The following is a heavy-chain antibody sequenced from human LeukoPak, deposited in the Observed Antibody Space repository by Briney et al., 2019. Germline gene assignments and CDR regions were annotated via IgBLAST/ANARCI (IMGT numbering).Heavy chain of an antibody. D-gene: IGHD2-2*01. CDR2: IYPGDSDT. CDR1: GYSFTSYW. CDR3: ARQGGYCSSTSCYALLYFDY. V-gene: IGHV5-51*01. J-gene: IGHJ4*02. Sequence: GESLKISCKGSGYSFTSYWIGWVRQMPGKGLEWMGIIYPGDSDTRYSPSFQGQVTISADKSISTTYLQWSSLKASDIAMYYCARQGGYCSSTSCYALLYFDYWGQGTLVTVSS.